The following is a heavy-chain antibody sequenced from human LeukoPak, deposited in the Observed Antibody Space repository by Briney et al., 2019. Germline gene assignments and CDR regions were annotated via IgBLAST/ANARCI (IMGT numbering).Heavy chain of an antibody. CDR1: GFPFRYYL. CDR3: ARAEGTLVEVCATKLYIWFGR. Sequence: GGSLRLSCSLSGFPFRYYLLRWLGQAPGKGLEWLANINQDGSEMYYVDSVKGRFTISRENVKNSLSLQINSLQAQFTVVYYCARAEGTLVEVCATKLYIWFGRWGK. V-gene: IGHV3-7*04. CDR2: INQDGSEM. J-gene: IGHJ5*02. D-gene: IGHD4-23*01.